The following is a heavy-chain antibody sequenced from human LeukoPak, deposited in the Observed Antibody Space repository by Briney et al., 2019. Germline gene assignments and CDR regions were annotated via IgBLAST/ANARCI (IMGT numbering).Heavy chain of an antibody. CDR1: GGTFSSYA. CDR2: IIPIFGTA. Sequence: SVKVSCKASGGTFSSYAISWVRQAPGQGLEWMGGIIPIFGTANYAQKFQGRVTITADESTSTAYMELSSLRSEDTAVYYCARQGSTYYDYVWGSYRRPYFDYWGQGILVTVSS. D-gene: IGHD3-16*02. V-gene: IGHV1-69*01. J-gene: IGHJ4*02. CDR3: ARQGSTYYDYVWGSYRRPYFDY.